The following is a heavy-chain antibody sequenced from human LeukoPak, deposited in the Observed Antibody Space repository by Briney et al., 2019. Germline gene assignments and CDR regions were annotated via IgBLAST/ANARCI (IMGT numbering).Heavy chain of an antibody. D-gene: IGHD3-22*01. CDR3: ARDHDSSDDHNFDY. Sequence: GGSLRLSCAASGFTVSSNYMSCVRQAPGKGLEWVSVIYSGGSTYYADSVKGRFTISRDNSKNTLYLQMNSLRAEDTAVYYCARDHDSSDDHNFDYWGQGTLVTVSS. V-gene: IGHV3-66*01. CDR2: IYSGGST. CDR1: GFTVSSNY. J-gene: IGHJ4*02.